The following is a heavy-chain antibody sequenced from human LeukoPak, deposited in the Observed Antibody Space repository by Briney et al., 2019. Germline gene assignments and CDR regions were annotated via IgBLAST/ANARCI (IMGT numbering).Heavy chain of an antibody. V-gene: IGHV3-21*01. Sequence: GRSLRLSCAASGFTFSSYCMNWVRQAPGKGLEWVSSISSSSSYIYYADSVKGRFTISRDNAKNSLYLQMNSLRAEDTAVYYCARDKPGEGDYWGQGTLVTVSS. CDR1: GFTFSSYC. CDR3: ARDKPGEGDY. D-gene: IGHD7-27*01. J-gene: IGHJ4*02. CDR2: ISSSSSYI.